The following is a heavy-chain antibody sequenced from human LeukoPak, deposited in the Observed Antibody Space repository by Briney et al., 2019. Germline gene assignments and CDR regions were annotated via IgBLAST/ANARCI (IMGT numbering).Heavy chain of an antibody. D-gene: IGHD3-10*01. J-gene: IGHJ6*02. V-gene: IGHV1-2*06. CDR1: GYTFTGYY. CDR3: ARGGRLFPYGMDA. CDR2: INPNSGGT. Sequence: ASVKVSCKASGYTFTGYYMHWVRQAPGQGLEWMGRINPNSGGTNYAQEFRGRVTMTRDTSISTAYMELSRLRTDDTAVYYCARGGRLFPYGMDAWGQGTTVTVSS.